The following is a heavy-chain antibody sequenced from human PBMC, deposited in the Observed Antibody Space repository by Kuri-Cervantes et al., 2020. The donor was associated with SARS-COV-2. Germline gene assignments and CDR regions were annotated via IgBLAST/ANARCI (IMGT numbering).Heavy chain of an antibody. CDR3: AKSPFGFLEWFSGGMDV. V-gene: IGHV3-21*01. CDR1: GSTTSSYS. Sequence: SMIFSSAASGSTTSSYSMNWVRQAAEKRLEWVSCISSSSSYIYYADSVKGRFTISRTNAKNTLYLQINSLRAECTAVYYCAKSPFGFLEWFSGGMDVWGQGTTVTVSS. D-gene: IGHD3-3*01. CDR2: ISSSSSYI. J-gene: IGHJ6*02.